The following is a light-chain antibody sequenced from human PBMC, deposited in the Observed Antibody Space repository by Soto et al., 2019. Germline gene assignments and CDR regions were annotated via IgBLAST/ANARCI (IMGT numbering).Light chain of an antibody. CDR3: SSYTSSSSVI. CDR2: EVS. CDR1: SSDVGGYNY. J-gene: IGLJ2*01. V-gene: IGLV2-14*01. Sequence: QSALTQPASVSGSPGQSITISCTGTSSDVGGYNYVSWYQQHPGKAPKLMIYEVSNRPSWVSNRFSGSKSDNTASLTISGLQAEDEADYYCSSYTSSSSVIFGGGTKLTVL.